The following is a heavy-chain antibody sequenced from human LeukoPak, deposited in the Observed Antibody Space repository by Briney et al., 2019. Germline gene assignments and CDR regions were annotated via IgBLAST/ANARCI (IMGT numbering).Heavy chain of an antibody. D-gene: IGHD3-22*01. J-gene: IGHJ3*02. V-gene: IGHV4-39*07. CDR2: IYYTGST. CDR1: GDSLSSPFYY. CDR3: ARDDYYESSGHPQDAFDI. Sequence: SETLSLTCTVSGDSLSSPFYYWAWIRQPPGKGLQWIGTIYYTGSTYSNPSLKSRVTISDETSNNQFSLKLSSVTAADTAVYYCARDDYYESSGHPQDAFDIWGQRTIVTVSS.